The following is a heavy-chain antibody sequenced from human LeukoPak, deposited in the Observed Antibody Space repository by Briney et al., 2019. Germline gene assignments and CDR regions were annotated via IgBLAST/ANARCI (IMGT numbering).Heavy chain of an antibody. CDR3: TTTISSGSYYSDAFDI. CDR1: GFTFSNAW. D-gene: IGHD1-26*01. V-gene: IGHV3-15*01. J-gene: IGHJ3*02. CDR2: IKSKTDGGTT. Sequence: GGSLRLSCAASGFTFSNAWMSWVRQAPGKGLEWVGRIKSKTDGGTTDYAAPVKGRFTISRDDSKNTLYLQMNSLKTEDTAVYYCTTTISSGSYYSDAFDIWGQGTMVTVS.